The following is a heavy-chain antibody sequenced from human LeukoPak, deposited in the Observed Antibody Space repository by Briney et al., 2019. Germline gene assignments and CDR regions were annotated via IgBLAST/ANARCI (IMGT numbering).Heavy chain of an antibody. V-gene: IGHV4-4*02. CDR1: GGSISSSNW. D-gene: IGHD2-21*02. J-gene: IGHJ4*02. CDR3: ARVTAATPFDY. CDR2: ISHSGST. Sequence: SETLSLTCAVSGGSISSSNWWSWVRQPPGKGLEWIGEISHSGSTNSNPSLESRVTISVDKSKNQFSLELTSVTAADTAVYFCARVTAATPFDYWGQGTLVTVSS.